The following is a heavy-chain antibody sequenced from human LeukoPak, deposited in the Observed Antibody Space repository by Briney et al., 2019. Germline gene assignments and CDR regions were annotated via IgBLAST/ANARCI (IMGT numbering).Heavy chain of an antibody. CDR1: GGSISSSSYY. CDR2: IYYSGST. Sequence: SETLSLTCTVSGGSISSSSYYWGWIRQPPGKGLEWIGSIYYSGSTYYNPSLKSRVTISVDTSKNQFSLKLSSVTAADTAVYYCATTPVYSSGWYFDYWGQGTLVTVSS. D-gene: IGHD6-19*01. J-gene: IGHJ4*02. V-gene: IGHV4-39*01. CDR3: ATTPVYSSGWYFDY.